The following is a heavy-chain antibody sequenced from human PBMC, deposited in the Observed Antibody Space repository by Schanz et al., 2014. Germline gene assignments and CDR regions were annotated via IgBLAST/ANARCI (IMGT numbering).Heavy chain of an antibody. CDR2: IGYDGSEK. CDR1: GFTFITYT. V-gene: IGHV3-33*01. Sequence: QVQLVESGGGVVQPGRSLRLSCAASGFTFITYTMNWVRQTPGKGLEWVANIGYDGSEKYYVDSVKGRFTISRDNSKDTLYLQMSGLTPEDTAVYYCARGPIPIQGVPMDFWGQGTLVTVSS. CDR3: ARGPIPIQGVPMDF. J-gene: IGHJ4*02. D-gene: IGHD3-10*01.